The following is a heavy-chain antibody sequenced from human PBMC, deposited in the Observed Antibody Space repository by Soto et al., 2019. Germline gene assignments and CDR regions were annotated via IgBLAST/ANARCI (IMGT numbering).Heavy chain of an antibody. CDR3: ARERTPRGYYDSSGYSG. CDR1: GYTFTRSG. CDR2: ISTYNGDT. Sequence: ASVKVSCKASGYTFTRSGISWVRQAPGQGLEWMGWISTYNGDTNYAQTFQGRVTMTTDTSTSSVYMELRSLRSDDTAVYYCARERTPRGYYDSSGYSGWGQGTLVTVSS. J-gene: IGHJ4*02. V-gene: IGHV1-18*01. D-gene: IGHD3-22*01.